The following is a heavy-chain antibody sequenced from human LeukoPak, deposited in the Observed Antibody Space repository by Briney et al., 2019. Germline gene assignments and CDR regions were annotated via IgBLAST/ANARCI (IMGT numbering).Heavy chain of an antibody. CDR2: IIPIFGTA. V-gene: IGHV1-69*13. D-gene: IGHD5-18*01. J-gene: IGHJ6*03. CDR3: ARTLGEVDTAMVKDYYYYMDV. Sequence: SAKVSCKASGGTFSSYSISWVRQAPGQGLEWMGGIIPIFGTANYAQKFQGRVTITADESTSTAYMELSSLRSEDTAVYYCARTLGEVDTAMVKDYYYYMDVWGKGTTVTISS. CDR1: GGTFSSYS.